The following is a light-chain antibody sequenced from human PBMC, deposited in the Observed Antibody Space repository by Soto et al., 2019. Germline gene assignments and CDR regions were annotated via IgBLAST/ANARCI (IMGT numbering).Light chain of an antibody. CDR2: DDN. V-gene: IGLV1-51*01. CDR1: SSNIGGNS. Sequence: QSVLTKPRSVSAAPGQKVTISCSGCSSNIGGNSVSWYQQLPGTAPKLLIYDDNKRPSGIPDRFSGSKSGTSATLGITGFQTGDEADYYCGSWDSSLSAYVFGTGTKVTVL. J-gene: IGLJ1*01. CDR3: GSWDSSLSAYV.